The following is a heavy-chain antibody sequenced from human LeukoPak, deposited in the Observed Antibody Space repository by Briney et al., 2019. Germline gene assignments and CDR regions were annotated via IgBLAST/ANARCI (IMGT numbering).Heavy chain of an antibody. V-gene: IGHV3-30-3*01. Sequence: GGSLRLSCAASGFTFSSYAMHWVRQAPGKGLEWVAVISYDGSNKYYADSVKGRFTISRDNSKNTLNLQMNSLRVEDTAVYYCAKDPNGDYIGAFDFWGQGTMVSVSS. CDR1: GFTFSSYA. CDR3: AKDPNGDYIGAFDF. J-gene: IGHJ3*01. D-gene: IGHD4-17*01. CDR2: ISYDGSNK.